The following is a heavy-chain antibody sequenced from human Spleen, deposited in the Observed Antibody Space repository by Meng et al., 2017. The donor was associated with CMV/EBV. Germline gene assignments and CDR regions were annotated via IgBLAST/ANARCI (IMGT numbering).Heavy chain of an antibody. V-gene: IGHV1-2*02. CDR1: GYNFIGYH. D-gene: IGHD3-10*01. CDR2: INPSSGVT. Sequence: ASVKVSCKASGYNFIGYHIHWVRQAPGQGLEWMGWINPSSGVTKYAQRFQGRVTMTRDTSISTAYMELSSLRSDDTAVYYCARVLFFGDPWGQGTLVTVSS. J-gene: IGHJ5*02. CDR3: ARVLFFGDP.